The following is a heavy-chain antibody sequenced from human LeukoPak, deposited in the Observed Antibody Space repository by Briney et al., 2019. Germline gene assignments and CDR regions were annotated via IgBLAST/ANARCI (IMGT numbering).Heavy chain of an antibody. Sequence: PSETLSLTCAVYGGSFSGYYWSWIRQPPGKGLEWIGEINHSGSTNYNPSLKSRVTISVDTSKNQFSLKLTSVTAADTAVYYCARAPVGLLWFGESRGYFDYWGQGTLVTVSS. CDR1: GGSFSGYY. J-gene: IGHJ4*02. V-gene: IGHV4-34*01. CDR3: ARAPVGLLWFGESRGYFDY. D-gene: IGHD3-10*01. CDR2: INHSGST.